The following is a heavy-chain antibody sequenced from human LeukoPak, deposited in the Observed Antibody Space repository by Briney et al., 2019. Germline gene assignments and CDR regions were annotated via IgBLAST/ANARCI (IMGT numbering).Heavy chain of an antibody. CDR1: GFTVSSNY. V-gene: IGHV3-53*01. J-gene: IGHJ6*02. CDR2: IYSGGST. CDR3: ASCSGGSCYKYYYGMDV. D-gene: IGHD2-15*01. Sequence: QSGGSLRLSCAASGFTVSSNYMSWVRQAPGKGLEWVSVIYSGGSTYYADSVKGRFTISRDNSKNTLYLQMNSLRAEDTAVYYCASCSGGSCYKYYYGMDVWGQGTTVTVSS.